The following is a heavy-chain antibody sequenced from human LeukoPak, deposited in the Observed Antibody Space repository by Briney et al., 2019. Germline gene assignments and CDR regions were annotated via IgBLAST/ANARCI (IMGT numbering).Heavy chain of an antibody. Sequence: SETLSLTCTVSVGSITTTNYYWAWIRQPPGRGLEWIGSMYHSGITCYNPSLKSRVTMSVDTSKDQFSLKLISVTAADTAVYYCARQDYSSPEGWFDPWGHGTLVTVSS. D-gene: IGHD6-19*01. CDR3: ARQDYSSPEGWFDP. CDR1: VGSITTTNYY. CDR2: MYHSGIT. V-gene: IGHV4-39*01. J-gene: IGHJ5*02.